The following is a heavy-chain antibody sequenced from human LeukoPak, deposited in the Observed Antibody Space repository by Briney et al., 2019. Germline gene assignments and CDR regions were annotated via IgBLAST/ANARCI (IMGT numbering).Heavy chain of an antibody. Sequence: GGSLRLSCTASGFSFSGHWMHWARHLPGKGLVWVSRISPTGSTTSYADSVKGRFTVSRDNAKNTLYLQVNNLRAEDTAVYYCARGPNSNWSGLDFWGQGTLLTVSS. CDR2: ISPTGSTT. V-gene: IGHV3-74*01. CDR3: ARGPNSNWSGLDF. D-gene: IGHD6-6*01. CDR1: GFSFSGHW. J-gene: IGHJ4*02.